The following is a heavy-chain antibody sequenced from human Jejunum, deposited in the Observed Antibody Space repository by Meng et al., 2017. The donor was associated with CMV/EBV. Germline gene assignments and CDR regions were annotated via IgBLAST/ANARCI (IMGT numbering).Heavy chain of an antibody. CDR2: ITGSGSRT. V-gene: IGHV3-23*01. D-gene: IGHD6-6*01. Sequence: SLKISCAASGFCFRNFDMSWARQAPGKGLEWVATITGSGSRTHYADSVKGRFTISRDNSKNTLYLQINSLRVEDTAIYYCDASDYWGQGTQVTVSS. CDR1: GFCFRNFD. CDR3: DASDY. J-gene: IGHJ4*02.